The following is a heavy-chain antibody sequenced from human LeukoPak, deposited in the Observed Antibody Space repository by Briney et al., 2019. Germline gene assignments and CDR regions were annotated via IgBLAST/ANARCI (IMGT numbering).Heavy chain of an antibody. CDR1: GGSFSGYY. D-gene: IGHD6-19*01. Sequence: SETLSLTCAVYGGSFSGYYWSWMRQPPGKGLEWIGEINHSGSTNYNPSLKSRVTISVDTSKNQFSLKLSSVTAADTAVYYCASSKVWQWPVDYWGQGTLVTVSS. J-gene: IGHJ4*02. CDR2: INHSGST. CDR3: ASSKVWQWPVDY. V-gene: IGHV4-34*01.